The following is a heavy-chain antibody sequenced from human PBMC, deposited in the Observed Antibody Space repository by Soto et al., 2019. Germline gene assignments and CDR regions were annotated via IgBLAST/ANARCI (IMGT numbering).Heavy chain of an antibody. D-gene: IGHD3-22*01. CDR1: GGSISNYY. V-gene: IGHV4-59*01. Sequence: SETLSLTCTVSGGSISNYYWSWIRQPPGKGLEWIGYVFYSGKINYNPSLKSRVTISVDTSKNQFSLKLTSLTAADTAVYYCARHKYFSDSSGYYSAFDYWGKGTLVTVSS. J-gene: IGHJ4*02. CDR3: ARHKYFSDSSGYYSAFDY. CDR2: VFYSGKI.